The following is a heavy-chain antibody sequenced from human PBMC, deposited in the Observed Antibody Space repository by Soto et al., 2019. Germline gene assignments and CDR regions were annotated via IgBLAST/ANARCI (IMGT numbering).Heavy chain of an antibody. CDR3: ARGGYSSSSPSDY. CDR1: GYTFTGSY. D-gene: IGHD6-6*01. J-gene: IGHJ4*02. CDR2: VNPNTGGT. Sequence: QVQLVQSGAEVKKPGASVKVSCKASGYTFTGSYMHWVRQAPGQGLEWMGWVNPNTGGTNYAQKFQGRVTMTRDQSISTAYMELSRLSSDDTAVFYCARGGYSSSSPSDYWGQGTLVTVSS. V-gene: IGHV1-2*02.